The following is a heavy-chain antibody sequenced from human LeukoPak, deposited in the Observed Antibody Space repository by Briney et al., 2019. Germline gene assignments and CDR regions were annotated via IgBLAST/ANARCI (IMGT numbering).Heavy chain of an antibody. V-gene: IGHV1-18*01. CDR2: INTYEGDT. CDR3: AREFGHCYGDNCFYFFDT. Sequence: GASVKVSCKASGYTLTNYNISWVRQAPGQGPEWMGWINTYEGDTLYAQKLQGRVTMTADTSTNTAYMELRSLRFDDTAVYYCAREFGHCYGDNCFYFFDTWGQGFRVTVSS. CDR1: GYTLTNYN. J-gene: IGHJ4*02. D-gene: IGHD4-23*01.